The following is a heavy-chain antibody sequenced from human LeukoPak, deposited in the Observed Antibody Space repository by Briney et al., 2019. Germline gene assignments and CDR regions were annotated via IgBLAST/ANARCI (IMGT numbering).Heavy chain of an antibody. Sequence: ASVKISCKASGYTFTSYDINWVRRATGQGLEWMGWMNPNSGNTGYAQKFQGRVTMTRNTSISTAYMELSSLRSEDTAVYYCARWAIAVAGIVYWGQGTLVTVSS. D-gene: IGHD6-19*01. V-gene: IGHV1-8*01. J-gene: IGHJ4*02. CDR3: ARWAIAVAGIVY. CDR1: GYTFTSYD. CDR2: MNPNSGNT.